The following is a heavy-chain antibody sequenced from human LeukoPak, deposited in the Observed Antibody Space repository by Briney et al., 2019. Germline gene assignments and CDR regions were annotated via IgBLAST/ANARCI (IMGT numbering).Heavy chain of an antibody. D-gene: IGHD1-26*01. J-gene: IGHJ4*02. Sequence: GGSLRLSCAASGFTFDDYAMHWVRQAPGKGLEWVSGISWNSGSIGYADSVKGRFTISRDNAKNSLYLRMNSLRAEDMALYYCAKGTEWELPTYFDYWGQGTLVTVSS. CDR2: ISWNSGSI. CDR3: AKGTEWELPTYFDY. V-gene: IGHV3-9*03. CDR1: GFTFDDYA.